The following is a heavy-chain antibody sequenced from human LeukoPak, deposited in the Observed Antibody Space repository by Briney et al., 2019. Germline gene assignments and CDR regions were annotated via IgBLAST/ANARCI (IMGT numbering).Heavy chain of an antibody. Sequence: PGGSLRLSCAASGFIFSNYGMHWVRQAPGKGLEWVAFVRYDESTKFYADSVKGRFTISRDNSKTTLYLQMNSLRPEDTAVYYCAKEGSGHEIDYWGQGTLVTVSS. CDR3: AKEGSGHEIDY. V-gene: IGHV3-30*02. CDR2: VRYDESTK. CDR1: GFIFSNYG. D-gene: IGHD5-12*01. J-gene: IGHJ4*02.